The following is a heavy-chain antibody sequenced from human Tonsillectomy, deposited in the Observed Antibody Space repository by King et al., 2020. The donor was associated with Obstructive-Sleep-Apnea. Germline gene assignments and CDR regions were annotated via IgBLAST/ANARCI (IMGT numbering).Heavy chain of an antibody. D-gene: IGHD5-18*01. CDR1: GGSISSYY. J-gene: IGHJ4*02. CDR3: AGGWIVNTPMGPNFDY. CDR2: IYYSGST. V-gene: IGHV4-59*01. Sequence: QLQESGPGLVKPSETLSLTCTVSGGSISSYYWSWIRQPPGKGLEWIGYIYYSGSTNYNPSLKSRVTISVDTSKNQFSLKLSSVTAADTAVYYCAGGWIVNTPMGPNFDYWGQGPLVTVSS.